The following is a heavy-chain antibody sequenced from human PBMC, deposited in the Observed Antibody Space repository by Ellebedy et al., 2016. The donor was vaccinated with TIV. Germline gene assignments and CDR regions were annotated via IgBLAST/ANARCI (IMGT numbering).Heavy chain of an antibody. CDR3: ARESYCSGGSCYSLY. V-gene: IGHV1-69*06. Sequence: ASVKVSCKASGYTFTGYYMHWVRQAPGQGLEWMGGIIPIFGTANYAQKFQGRVTITADKSTSTAYMELSSLRSEDTAVYYCARESYCSGGSCYSLYWGQGTLVTVSS. D-gene: IGHD2-15*01. CDR2: IIPIFGTA. CDR1: GYTFTGYY. J-gene: IGHJ4*02.